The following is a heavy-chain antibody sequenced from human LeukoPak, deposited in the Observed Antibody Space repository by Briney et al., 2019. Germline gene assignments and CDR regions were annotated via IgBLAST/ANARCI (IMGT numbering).Heavy chain of an antibody. CDR1: GGSISSYY. D-gene: IGHD3-9*01. J-gene: IGHJ4*02. CDR2: IYYSGST. Sequence: PSETLSLICTVSGGSISSYYWSWIRQPPGKGLEWIGYIYYSGSTNYNPSLKSRVTISVDTSKNQFSLKLSSVTAADTAVYYCARGQYDILTGYYTFFDYWGQGTLVTVSS. V-gene: IGHV4-59*01. CDR3: ARGQYDILTGYYTFFDY.